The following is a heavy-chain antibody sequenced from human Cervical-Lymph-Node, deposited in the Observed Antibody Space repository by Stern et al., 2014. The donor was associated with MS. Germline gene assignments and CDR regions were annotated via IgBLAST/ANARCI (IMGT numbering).Heavy chain of an antibody. V-gene: IGHV3-9*01. CDR2: ISVNSGTI. J-gene: IGHJ3*01. CDR1: GFTFDDYA. CDR3: AKSAVNYGGNSADAFDV. D-gene: IGHD4-23*01. Sequence: EVQLVESGGGLVQPGRSLRLSCAASGFTFDDYAMHWVRQAPGKGLEWVSGISVNSGTICYADSVKGRFTLSRDNTMNSLFLQMNSVGADDTALYYCAKSAVNYGGNSADAFDVWGQGTMVTVSS.